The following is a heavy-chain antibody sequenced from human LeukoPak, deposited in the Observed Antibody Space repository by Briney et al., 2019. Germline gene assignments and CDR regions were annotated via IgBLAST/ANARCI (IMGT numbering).Heavy chain of an antibody. V-gene: IGHV3-48*03. Sequence: GGSLRLSCAASGFTFSSYEMNWVRQAPGKGLEWVSYISSSGSTIYYADSVKGRFTISRDNAKNSLYLQMNSLRAEDTAVYYCAREKGGSSCFDYWGQGTLVTVSS. J-gene: IGHJ4*02. CDR3: AREKGGSSCFDY. CDR2: ISSSGSTI. CDR1: GFTFSSYE. D-gene: IGHD6-6*01.